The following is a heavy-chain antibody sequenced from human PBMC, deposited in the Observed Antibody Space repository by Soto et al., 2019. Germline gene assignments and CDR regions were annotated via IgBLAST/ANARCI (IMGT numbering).Heavy chain of an antibody. V-gene: IGHV3-74*01. J-gene: IGHJ4*02. D-gene: IGHD1-1*01. CDR3: ARDNWNSY. Sequence: GGSLRLSCAASGFSFSNYWMHWVRQAPGKGLVWVSRINSDETRTTYADSVKGRFTISRDNAKNTLFLQMNTLRVDDTAVYYCARDNWNSYWGQGTLVTVSS. CDR1: GFSFSNYW. CDR2: INSDETRT.